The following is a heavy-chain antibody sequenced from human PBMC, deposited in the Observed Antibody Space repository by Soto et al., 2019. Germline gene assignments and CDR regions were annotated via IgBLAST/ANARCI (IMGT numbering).Heavy chain of an antibody. CDR2: ISFDGGNQ. Sequence: PGGSLRLSCAASGFSFSNYGMHWFRQAPGKGLEWVTVISFDGGNQYYADSVKGRFTVSRDNSENTLSLQMNSLRGDDTAVYYCARSTSSTLSYYYGMDVWGQGTTVTVSS. V-gene: IGHV3-30*03. CDR1: GFSFSNYG. CDR3: ARSTSSTLSYYYGMDV. J-gene: IGHJ6*02. D-gene: IGHD6-6*01.